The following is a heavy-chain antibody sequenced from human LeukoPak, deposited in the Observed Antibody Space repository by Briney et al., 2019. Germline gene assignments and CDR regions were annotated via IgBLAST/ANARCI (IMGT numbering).Heavy chain of an antibody. D-gene: IGHD3-16*02. CDR1: GFTFSSYR. J-gene: IGHJ4*02. CDR2: ISSSSSYI. Sequence: GGSRRLSCAASGFTFSSYRMNWVRQAPGKGLEWVSSISSSSSYIYYADSVKGRFTISRDNAKNSLYLQMNSLRAEDTAVYYCAREVLGDYDYVWGSYRPTGSFDYWGQGTLVTVSS. V-gene: IGHV3-21*01. CDR3: AREVLGDYDYVWGSYRPTGSFDY.